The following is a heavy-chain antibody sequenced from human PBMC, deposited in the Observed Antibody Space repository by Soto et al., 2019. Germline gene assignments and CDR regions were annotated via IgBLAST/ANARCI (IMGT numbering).Heavy chain of an antibody. CDR1: GYTFTGYF. CDR2: INPNSGGT. D-gene: IGHD3-16*01. CDR3: AREGNYARLAYGLDV. J-gene: IGHJ6*02. V-gene: IGHV1-2*04. Sequence: ASVKVSCKASGYTFTGYFVHWVRQAPGQGLEWMGWINPNSGGTNYAKKFQDWVTLTRDTSTSTVYMELSSLSSADTAVYYCAREGNYARLAYGLDVGGQGTTVTVPS.